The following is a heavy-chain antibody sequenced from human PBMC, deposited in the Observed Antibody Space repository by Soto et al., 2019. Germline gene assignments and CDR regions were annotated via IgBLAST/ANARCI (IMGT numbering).Heavy chain of an antibody. Sequence: GGSLRLSCAASGFTFSSYSMNWVRQAPGKGLEWVSYISSSSRTIYYADSVKGRFTISRDDAKNTLYLQMNSLRAEDTAVYYCARRRGSSGWKTNFDHWGQGTLVTVSS. CDR3: ARRRGSSGWKTNFDH. CDR1: GFTFSSYS. V-gene: IGHV3-48*04. D-gene: IGHD6-19*01. J-gene: IGHJ4*02. CDR2: ISSSSRTI.